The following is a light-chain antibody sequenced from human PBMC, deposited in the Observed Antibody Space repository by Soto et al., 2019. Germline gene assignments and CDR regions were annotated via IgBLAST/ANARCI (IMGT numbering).Light chain of an antibody. CDR2: GAS. J-gene: IGKJ1*01. Sequence: EIVMTQSPATRSVSPVERAALSCLASQSVGSNLAWYRRKPGQAPRLLIYGASTRATGIPVRFSGSGSGTEFTLTISSLQSEDFAVYYCQQYNNWPWTFGQGTKV. CDR1: QSVGSN. V-gene: IGKV3-15*01. CDR3: QQYNNWPWT.